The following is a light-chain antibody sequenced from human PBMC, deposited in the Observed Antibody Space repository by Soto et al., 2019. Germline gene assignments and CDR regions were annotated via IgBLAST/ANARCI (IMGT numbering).Light chain of an antibody. CDR1: QSVSSN. V-gene: IGKV3-15*01. J-gene: IGKJ1*01. CDR2: VAS. Sequence: EIVMTQSPATLSVSPGETATLSCWASQSVSSNLAWYQQKPGQAPRLLIYVASTRATDIPARFSGSGSGTEVTLTISSLQSEDFAVYYCQQYNNFWTFGQGTKVEIK. CDR3: QQYNNFWT.